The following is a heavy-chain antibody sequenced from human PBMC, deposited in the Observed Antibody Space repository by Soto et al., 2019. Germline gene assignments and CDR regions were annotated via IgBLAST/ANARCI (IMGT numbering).Heavy chain of an antibody. V-gene: IGHV5-51*01. CDR1: GYSFTSYW. Sequence: GESLKISGKGSGYSFTSYWIGWVRQMPGKGLEWMGIIYPGDSDTRYSPSFQGQVTISADKSISTAYLQWSGLKASDTAMYYCASAYCSSTSCVRSYYYYGMDVWGQGTTVTVSS. CDR3: ASAYCSSTSCVRSYYYYGMDV. D-gene: IGHD2-2*01. J-gene: IGHJ6*02. CDR2: IYPGDSDT.